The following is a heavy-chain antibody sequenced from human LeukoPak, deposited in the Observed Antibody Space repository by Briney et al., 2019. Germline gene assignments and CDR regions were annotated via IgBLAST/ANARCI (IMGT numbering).Heavy chain of an antibody. J-gene: IGHJ6*02. Sequence: GESLKISCKGSGYSFTSRWIGWVRQMPGKGLEWMGIIYPDDSDTRYSPSFQGQVTISADKSISTAYLQWSSLKALDTAMYYCARGAYGSGSYYNYYGMDVWGQGTTVTVSS. CDR3: ARGAYGSGSYYNYYGMDV. CDR2: IYPDDSDT. V-gene: IGHV5-51*01. CDR1: GYSFTSRW. D-gene: IGHD3-10*01.